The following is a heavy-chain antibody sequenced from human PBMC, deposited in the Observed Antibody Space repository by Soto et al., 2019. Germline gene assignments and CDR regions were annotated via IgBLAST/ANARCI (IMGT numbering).Heavy chain of an antibody. D-gene: IGHD3-3*01. J-gene: IGHJ6*02. CDR2: IYYSGST. CDR3: ARSNANYDFWSGYYYYGMDV. CDR1: GGSISSSSYY. Sequence: PSETLSLTXTVSGGSISSSSYYWGWIRQPPGKGLEWIGSIYYSGSTYYNPSLKSRVTISVDTSKNQFSLKLSSVTAADTAVYYCARSNANYDFWSGYYYYGMDVWGQGTTVTVSS. V-gene: IGHV4-39*01.